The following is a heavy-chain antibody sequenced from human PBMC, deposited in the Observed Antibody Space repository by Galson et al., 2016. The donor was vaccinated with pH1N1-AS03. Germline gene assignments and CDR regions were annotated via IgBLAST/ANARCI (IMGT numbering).Heavy chain of an antibody. J-gene: IGHJ4*02. D-gene: IGHD3-10*01. CDR1: GFTLSNAW. CDR3: SVRDFD. Sequence: SLRLSCAASGFTLSNAWMTWVRQAPGKGLEYVGRIESTAAGGTTDYAAPVKGRFSISRADSKNTLYLQMNSLKTEDTAVYYCSVRDFDWGQGTLVTVSS. CDR2: IESTAAGGTT. V-gene: IGHV3-15*04.